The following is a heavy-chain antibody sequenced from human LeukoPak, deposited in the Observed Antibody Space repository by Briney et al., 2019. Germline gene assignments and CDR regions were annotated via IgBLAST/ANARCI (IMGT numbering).Heavy chain of an antibody. V-gene: IGHV3-23*01. Sequence: GGSLRLSCAASGFIFSNSAMSWVRQAPGNGLEWVSSISNSGANTYYADSVKGRFTISRDNPKNTLYLQMNSLRAEDTAVYYCARETTMVRGVKLKGNWFDPWGQGTLVTVSS. CDR1: GFIFSNSA. CDR3: ARETTMVRGVKLKGNWFDP. CDR2: ISNSGANT. D-gene: IGHD3-10*01. J-gene: IGHJ5*02.